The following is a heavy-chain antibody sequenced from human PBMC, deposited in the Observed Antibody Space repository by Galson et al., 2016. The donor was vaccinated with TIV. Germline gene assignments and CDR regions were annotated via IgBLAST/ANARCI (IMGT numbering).Heavy chain of an antibody. V-gene: IGHV3-66*02. CDR3: ARDRVVDATYYYYYGMDV. CDR2: ISDGGNT. D-gene: IGHD2-8*02. J-gene: IGHJ6*02. Sequence: SLRLSCAASGLSVSINYMTWVRQAPGKGLEWVSLISDGGNTYYPDSVKGRFTISRDNSKSTLYLQMNGPRAEDTAVYYCARDRVVDATYYYYYGMDVWGQGTAVTVSS. CDR1: GLSVSINY.